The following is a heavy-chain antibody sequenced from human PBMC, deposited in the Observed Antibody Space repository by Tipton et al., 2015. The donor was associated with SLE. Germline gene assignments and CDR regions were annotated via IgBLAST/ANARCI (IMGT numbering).Heavy chain of an antibody. Sequence: TLSLSCTVSGGSISSYYWSWIRQPPGKGLEWIGYIYYSGSTNYNPSLKSRVTISVDTSKNQFSLKLSSVTAADTAVYYCARDLPVGSGSYSTPGVYAFDIWGQGTMVTVSS. CDR3: ARDLPVGSGSYSTPGVYAFDI. CDR2: IYYSGST. CDR1: GGSISSYY. D-gene: IGHD3-10*01. V-gene: IGHV4-59*01. J-gene: IGHJ3*02.